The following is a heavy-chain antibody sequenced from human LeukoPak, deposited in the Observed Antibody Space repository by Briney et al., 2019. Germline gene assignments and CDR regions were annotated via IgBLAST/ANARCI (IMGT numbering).Heavy chain of an antibody. D-gene: IGHD6-13*01. CDR2: ITGSGKNT. CDR3: ENAASSCWPSYQYGMDV. J-gene: IGHJ6*02. CDR1: GFIFSSYS. Sequence: PGGSLRLSCAASGFIFSSYSMSWVRQAPGKGLEWVSVITGSGKNTYYADSVKGRFTISKDNSKNTVYLQMNDLRVDHTAVYYCENAASSCWPSYQYGMDVWGQGTTVTVSS. V-gene: IGHV3-23*01.